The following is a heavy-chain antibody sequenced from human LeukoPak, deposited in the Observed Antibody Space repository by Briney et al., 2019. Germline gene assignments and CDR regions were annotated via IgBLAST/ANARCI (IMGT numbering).Heavy chain of an antibody. CDR3: ARRYYYGSGSYFPSWFDP. CDR1: GGSISSYY. V-gene: IGHV4-59*01. J-gene: IGHJ5*02. CDR2: IYYSGST. D-gene: IGHD3-10*01. Sequence: SETLSLTCTVSGGSISSYYWSWIRQPPGKGLEWIGYIYYSGSTNYNPSLKSRVTMSVDTSKNQFSLNLSSVTAADTAVYYCARRYYYGSGSYFPSWFDPWGQGTLVTVSS.